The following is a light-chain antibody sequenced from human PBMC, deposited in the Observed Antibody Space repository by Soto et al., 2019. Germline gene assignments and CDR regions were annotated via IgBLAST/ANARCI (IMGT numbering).Light chain of an antibody. CDR2: EVN. CDR3: SSYTSSSTYV. J-gene: IGLJ1*01. V-gene: IGLV2-18*02. Sequence: QSVFAQPPPVSVSPGQSVTISCTGTSSDVGSYNCVSWYQQPPDTAPKLMISEVNNRPSGVSNRFSGSKSGNTASLTISGLQAEDEADYYCSSYTSSSTYVFGTGTKVTVL. CDR1: SSDVGSYNC.